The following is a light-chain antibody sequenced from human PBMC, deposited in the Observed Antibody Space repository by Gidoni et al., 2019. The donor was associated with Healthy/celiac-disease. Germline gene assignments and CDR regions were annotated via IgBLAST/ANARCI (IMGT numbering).Light chain of an antibody. V-gene: IGLV2-14*01. CDR3: SSYTSSSLLG. Sequence: QSALTQPASVSGSPGQSIPISCTGPSSDVGGYNYVSWYQQHPGKAPKLMIYDVSNRPSGVSNRFSGSKPGNTASLTISGLQAEDEADYYCSSYTSSSLLGFGTGTKVTVL. J-gene: IGLJ1*01. CDR1: SSDVGGYNY. CDR2: DVS.